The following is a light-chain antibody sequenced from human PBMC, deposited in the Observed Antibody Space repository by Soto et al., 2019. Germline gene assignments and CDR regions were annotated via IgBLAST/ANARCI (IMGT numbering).Light chain of an antibody. J-gene: IGKJ1*01. CDR1: QSLLHSNGYNY. CDR3: MQALQLPQT. CDR2: LGS. V-gene: IGKV2-28*01. Sequence: DIVMTQSPLSLPVTPGEPASISCRSSQSLLHSNGYNYLDWYLQKPGQSPQLLIYLGSNRASGVPDRFSGSGSGTDFTLKISRVEAEDVGVYYCMQALQLPQTFGHGTKVEIK.